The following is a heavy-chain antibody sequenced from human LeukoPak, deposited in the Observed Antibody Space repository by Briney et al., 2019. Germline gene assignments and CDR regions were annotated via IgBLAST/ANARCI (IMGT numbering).Heavy chain of an antibody. CDR2: ISSSSSHI. CDR3: ARGGYCSGGSCYESAFDI. CDR1: GFTFSSYS. J-gene: IGHJ3*02. V-gene: IGHV3-21*01. Sequence: PGGSLRLSCAASGFTFSSYSMNWVRQAPGKGLEWVSSISSSSSHIYYADSVKGRFTISRDNAKNSLYLQMNSLRAEDTAVYYCARGGYCSGGSCYESAFDIWGQGTMVTVSS. D-gene: IGHD2-15*01.